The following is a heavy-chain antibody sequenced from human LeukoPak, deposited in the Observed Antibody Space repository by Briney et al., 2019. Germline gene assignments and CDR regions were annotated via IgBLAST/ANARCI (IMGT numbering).Heavy chain of an antibody. V-gene: IGHV4-59*01. J-gene: IGHJ5*02. CDR2: IYYSGST. D-gene: IGHD3-16*01. CDR3: ARVLSVETFAGGWFDP. CDR1: GGSISSYY. Sequence: SETLSLTCTVSGGSISSYYWSWIRQPPGKGLEWIGYIYYSGSTNYNPSLKSRVTISVDTSKNQFSLKLSSVTAADTAVYYCARVLSVETFAGGWFDPWGQGTLVTVSS.